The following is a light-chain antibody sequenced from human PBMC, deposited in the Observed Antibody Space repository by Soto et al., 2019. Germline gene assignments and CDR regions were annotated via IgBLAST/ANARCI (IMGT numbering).Light chain of an antibody. Sequence: QSALTQPPSASGSPGQSVTISCTGTSSDVGAYDYVSWYQHHPGKAPKLIIYEVNKWPSGVPDRFSGSKSGNTASLTVSWLQAEDEADYYCSSYGGSNNLLFGGGTKVTVL. J-gene: IGLJ2*01. V-gene: IGLV2-8*01. CDR2: EVN. CDR3: SSYGGSNNLL. CDR1: SSDVGAYDY.